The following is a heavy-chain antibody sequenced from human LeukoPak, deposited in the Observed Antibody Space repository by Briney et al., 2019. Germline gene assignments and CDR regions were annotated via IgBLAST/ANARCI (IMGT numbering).Heavy chain of an antibody. V-gene: IGHV4-39*07. CDR1: GGSISSSSYY. CDR2: IYYSGST. CDR3: ARAYRARYCSGGSCYGGTPDY. D-gene: IGHD2-15*01. J-gene: IGHJ4*02. Sequence: NTSETLSLTCTVSGGSISSSSYYWGWIRQPPGKGLEWIGSIYYSGSTYYNPSLKSRVTISVDTSKNQFSLKLSSVTAADTAVYYCARAYRARYCSGGSCYGGTPDYWGQGTLVTVSS.